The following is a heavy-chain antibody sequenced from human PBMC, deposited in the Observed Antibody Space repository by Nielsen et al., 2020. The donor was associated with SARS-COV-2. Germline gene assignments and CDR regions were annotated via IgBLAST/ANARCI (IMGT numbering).Heavy chain of an antibody. CDR3: ARAGIYDFEEYYMDV. Sequence: SETLSLTCTVSGGSISSGGYYWSWIRQHPGKGLEWIGYIYYSGSTYYNPSLKSRVTISVDTSKNQFSLKLSSVTAADTAVYYCARAGIYDFEEYYMDVWGKGTTVTVSS. V-gene: IGHV4-31*03. J-gene: IGHJ6*03. CDR1: GGSISSGGYY. CDR2: IYYSGST. D-gene: IGHD3-3*01.